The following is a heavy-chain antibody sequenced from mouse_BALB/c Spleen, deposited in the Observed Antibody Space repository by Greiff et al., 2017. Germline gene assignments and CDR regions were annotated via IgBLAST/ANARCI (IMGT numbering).Heavy chain of an antibody. Sequence: EVKLVESGGGLVKPGGSLKLSCAASGFTFSSYTMSWVRQTPEKRLEWVATISSGGSYTYYPDSVKGRFTISRDNAKNTLYLQMSSLKSEDTAMYYCTRDHYGSSNYFDDWGQGTTLTVSS. V-gene: IGHV5-6-4*01. CDR2: ISSGGSYT. CDR1: GFTFSSYT. J-gene: IGHJ2*01. CDR3: TRDHYGSSNYFDD. D-gene: IGHD1-1*01.